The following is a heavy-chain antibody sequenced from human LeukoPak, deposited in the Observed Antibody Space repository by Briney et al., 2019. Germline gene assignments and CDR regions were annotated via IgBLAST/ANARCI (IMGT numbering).Heavy chain of an antibody. D-gene: IGHD2/OR15-2a*01. V-gene: IGHV3-30*02. CDR2: IWYDGSNK. CDR1: GFIFNSYG. Sequence: GGSLRLSCAASGFIFNSYGMHWVRQAPGKGLEWVALIWYDGSNKYYTDSVKGRFTISRDNSKNTLYLEMNSLRAEDTAVYYCAREGPRGNSQFDYWGQGTLVTVSS. J-gene: IGHJ4*02. CDR3: AREGPRGNSQFDY.